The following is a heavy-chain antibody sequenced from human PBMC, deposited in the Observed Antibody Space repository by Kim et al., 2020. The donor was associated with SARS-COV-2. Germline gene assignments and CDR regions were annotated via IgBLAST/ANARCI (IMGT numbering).Heavy chain of an antibody. J-gene: IGHJ2*01. CDR1: GGSIASSAYY. D-gene: IGHD6-19*01. CDR3: ARESSVAGTWGF. V-gene: IGHV4-39*02. CDR2: VYRSGSA. Sequence: SETLSLSCSVSGGSIASSAYYWAWIRQPPGKGLEWIATVYRSGSAHYNPSLRSRVTMSVDTSKNHFSLNMTSVTAADTAFYFCARESSVAGTWGFGGR.